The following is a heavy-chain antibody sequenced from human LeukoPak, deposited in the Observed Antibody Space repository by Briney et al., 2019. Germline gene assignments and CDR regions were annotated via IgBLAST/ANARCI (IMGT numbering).Heavy chain of an antibody. CDR1: RFTFSTYS. CDR3: AKDQRELLLHYYYYYMDV. Sequence: PGGSLRLSCAASRFTFSTYSMNWVRQAPGKGLEWVSAISGSGGSTYYADSVKGRFTISRDNSKNTLYLQMNSLRAEDTAVYYCAKDQRELLLHYYYYYMDVWGKGTTVTVSS. D-gene: IGHD1-26*01. CDR2: ISGSGGST. J-gene: IGHJ6*03. V-gene: IGHV3-23*01.